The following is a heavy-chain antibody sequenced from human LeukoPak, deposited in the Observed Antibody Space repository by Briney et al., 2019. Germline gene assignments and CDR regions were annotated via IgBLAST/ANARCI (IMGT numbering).Heavy chain of an antibody. CDR2: IYYSGST. J-gene: IGHJ3*02. D-gene: IGHD5-12*01. CDR1: GGSISSYY. V-gene: IGHV4-59*01. Sequence: TSGTLSLTCTVSGGSISSYYWSWIRQPPGKGLEWIGYIYYSGSTNYNPSLKSRVTISVDTSKNQFSLKLSSVTAADTAVYYCARDSGYDLGDAFDIRGQGTMVTVSS. CDR3: ARDSGYDLGDAFDI.